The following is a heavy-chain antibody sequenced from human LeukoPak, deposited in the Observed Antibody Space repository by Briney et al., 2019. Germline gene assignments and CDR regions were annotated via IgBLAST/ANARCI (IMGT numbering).Heavy chain of an antibody. Sequence: GSLRLSCAASGFTFSNYWIHWVRQAPGKGLVWVSRTNNDGSSTTYADFVKGRFTSSRDNAKNTLYLQMDSLRAEDTAVYYCTRSVFPYYFDCWGQGTLVTVSS. CDR2: TNNDGSST. CDR1: GFTFSNYW. J-gene: IGHJ4*02. D-gene: IGHD3-10*02. CDR3: TRSVFPYYFDC. V-gene: IGHV3-74*01.